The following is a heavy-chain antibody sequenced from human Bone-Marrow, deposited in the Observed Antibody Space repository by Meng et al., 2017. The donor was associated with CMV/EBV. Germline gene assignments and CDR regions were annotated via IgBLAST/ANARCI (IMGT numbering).Heavy chain of an antibody. V-gene: IGHV3-30*02. Sequence: GESLKISCAASGFTFSNYCMNWVRQAPGKGLEWVANIKYDGDKKHHRDSAKGRFTISRDNSKNTLYLQMNSLRAEDTAVYYCAKGGRFRNYGMDVWGQGTTVTVSS. CDR3: AKGGRFRNYGMDV. J-gene: IGHJ6*02. D-gene: IGHD3-16*01. CDR1: GFTFSNYC. CDR2: IKYDGDKK.